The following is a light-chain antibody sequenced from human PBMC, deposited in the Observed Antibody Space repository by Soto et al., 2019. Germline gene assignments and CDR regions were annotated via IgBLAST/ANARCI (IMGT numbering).Light chain of an antibody. CDR1: SSDVGGDDY. Sequence: VLTQPASVSGSPGQSITISCPGTSSDVGGDDYVSWYQQYPGKAPKLMTYEVSNRPLGVSNRFSGPKSGDAASLTISGLQAEDGADYYCSSYTRSYLFGPGTKVTVL. CDR3: SSYTRSYL. J-gene: IGLJ1*01. V-gene: IGLV2-14*01. CDR2: EVS.